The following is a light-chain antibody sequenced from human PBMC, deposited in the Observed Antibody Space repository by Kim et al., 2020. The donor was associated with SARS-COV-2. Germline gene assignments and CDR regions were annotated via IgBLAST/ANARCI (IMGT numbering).Light chain of an antibody. CDR1: QDIKKC. CDR3: QQCDDLPFT. J-gene: IGKJ3*01. CDR2: DAS. V-gene: IGKV1-33*01. Sequence: DIQMTQSPPSLSASVRDRVTITCQASQDIKKCLHGYQQTPGKAPKLLIYDASNLEAGVPSRFSGSGSGTDFTLTISSLQPEDIATYYCQQCDDLPFTFGPGTKVDIK.